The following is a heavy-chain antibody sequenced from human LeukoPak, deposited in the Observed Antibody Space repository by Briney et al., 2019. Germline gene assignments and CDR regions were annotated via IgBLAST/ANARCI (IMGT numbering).Heavy chain of an antibody. CDR3: ALGGWFGELWDGMDV. V-gene: IGHV3-53*01. CDR2: IYSGGNT. Sequence: GGSLRLSCAASGFTLSSNYMSWVRQAPGKGLEWVSVIYSGGNTYYADSVKGRFTISRDNSKNTLYLQMNSLRAEGTAVYYCALGGWFGELWDGMDVWGKGTTVTVSS. J-gene: IGHJ6*04. CDR1: GFTLSSNY. D-gene: IGHD3-10*01.